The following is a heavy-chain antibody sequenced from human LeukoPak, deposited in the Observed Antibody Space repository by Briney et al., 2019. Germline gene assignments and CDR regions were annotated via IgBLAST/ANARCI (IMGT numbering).Heavy chain of an antibody. Sequence: SETLSLTCTVSGGSISSYYWSWIRQPPGKGLEWIGYIYYSGSTNYNPSLKSRVTISVDTSKNQFSLKLSSVTAADTAVYYCARMPQSRGWFDPWGQGTLVTVSS. V-gene: IGHV4-59*08. CDR2: IYYSGST. CDR3: ARMPQSRGWFDP. CDR1: GGSISSYY. D-gene: IGHD2-2*01. J-gene: IGHJ5*02.